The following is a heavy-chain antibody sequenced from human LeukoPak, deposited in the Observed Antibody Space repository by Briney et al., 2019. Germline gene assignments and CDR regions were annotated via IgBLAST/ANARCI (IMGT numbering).Heavy chain of an antibody. J-gene: IGHJ4*02. D-gene: IGHD3-22*01. CDR1: GGSFSGYC. CDR2: INHSGST. Sequence: SETLSLTCAVYGGSFSGYCWSWIRQPPGKGLEWIGEINHSGSTNYNPSLKSRVTISVDTSKNQFSLKLSSVTAADTAVYYCASDSSGQNHAVDYWGQGTLVTVSS. CDR3: ASDSSGQNHAVDY. V-gene: IGHV4-34*01.